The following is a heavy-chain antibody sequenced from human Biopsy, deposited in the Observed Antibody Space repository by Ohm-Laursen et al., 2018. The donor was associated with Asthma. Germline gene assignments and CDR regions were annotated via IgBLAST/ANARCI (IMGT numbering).Heavy chain of an antibody. CDR1: GLSLSKTGMR. CDR2: IDWDDDK. D-gene: IGHD6-13*01. J-gene: IGHJ4*02. V-gene: IGHV2-70*04. Sequence: TQTLTLTGTLSGLSLSKTGMRVSWIRQPPGKALEWLARIDWDDDKFYSASLKTRLTISKDTSKNQVVLTMTTMGPVDTATYYCAREQQLGNFDYWGQGTLVTVSS. CDR3: AREQQLGNFDY.